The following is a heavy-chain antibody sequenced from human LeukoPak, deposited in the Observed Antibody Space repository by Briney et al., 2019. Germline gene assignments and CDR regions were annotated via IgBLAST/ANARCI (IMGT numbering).Heavy chain of an antibody. CDR2: IYHSGST. V-gene: IGHV4-38-2*01. CDR3: ARLGPAYDYVWGSYRTIDY. D-gene: IGHD3-16*02. CDR1: GHSISSGYY. J-gene: IGHJ4*02. Sequence: PSETLSLTCAVSGHSISSGYYWGWIRQPPGKGLEWIGSIYHSGSTYYNPSLKSRVTISVDTSKNQFSLKLSSVTAADTAVYYCARLGPAYDYVWGSYRTIDYWGQGTLVTVSS.